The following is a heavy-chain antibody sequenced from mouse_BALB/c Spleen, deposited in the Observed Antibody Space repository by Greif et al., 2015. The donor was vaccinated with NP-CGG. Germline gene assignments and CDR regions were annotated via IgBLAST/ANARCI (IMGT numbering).Heavy chain of an antibody. CDR2: INPSNGGT. J-gene: IGHJ2*01. CDR3: TRSSYGNYLDY. D-gene: IGHD2-10*01. Sequence: QVQLQQSGAELVKPGASVKLSCKASGYTFTSYYMYWVKQRPGQGLEWIGEINPSNGGTNFNEKFKSKATLTVDKSSSTAYMQLSSLTSEDSAVYYCTRSSYGNYLDYWGQGTTLTVSS. V-gene: IGHV1S81*02. CDR1: GYTFTSYY.